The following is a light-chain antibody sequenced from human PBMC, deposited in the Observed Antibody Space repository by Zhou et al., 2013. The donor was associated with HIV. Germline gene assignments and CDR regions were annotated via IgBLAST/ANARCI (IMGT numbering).Light chain of an antibody. Sequence: VMAQSPATLSVSPGERVTLSCRASQDITSSLAWYQQKPGQAPRLLIYDASNRATGIPPRFSGSGSGTDFTLTIDSLEPEDFALYYCQQRTNWPLMYTFGQGTRLEIK. J-gene: IGKJ2*01. V-gene: IGKV3-11*01. CDR1: QDITSS. CDR2: DAS. CDR3: QQRTNWPLMYT.